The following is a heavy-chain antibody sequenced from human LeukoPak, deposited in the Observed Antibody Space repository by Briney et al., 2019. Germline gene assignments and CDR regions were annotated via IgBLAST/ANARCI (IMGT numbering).Heavy chain of an antibody. J-gene: IGHJ4*02. V-gene: IGHV3-23*01. CDR3: AKAGYYGDSSFFHFDY. CDR2: ISGSGGST. D-gene: IGHD4-17*01. CDR1: GFTFSSYA. Sequence: GGSLRLSCAASGFTFSSYAMSWVRQAPGKGLEWVSAISGSGGSTYYADSVKGRFTISRDNSKNTLYLQMNSLRAEDTAVYYCAKAGYYGDSSFFHFDYWGQGTLVTVSS.